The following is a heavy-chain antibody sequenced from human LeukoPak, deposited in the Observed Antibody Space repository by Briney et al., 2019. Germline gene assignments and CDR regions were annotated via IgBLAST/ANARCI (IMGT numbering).Heavy chain of an antibody. CDR2: INTYYGNT. J-gene: IGHJ6*03. V-gene: IGHV1-18*01. D-gene: IGHD2-2*01. Sequence: ASVKVSCKASGYTFTSYGISWVRQAPGQGLEWMGWINTYYGNTDYAQKLQDRVTMTTDTSTRIAYMELRSLRSDDTAVYYCARDTYCSSTSCFPYYMDVWGTGTTLTVSS. CDR3: ARDTYCSSTSCFPYYMDV. CDR1: GYTFTSYG.